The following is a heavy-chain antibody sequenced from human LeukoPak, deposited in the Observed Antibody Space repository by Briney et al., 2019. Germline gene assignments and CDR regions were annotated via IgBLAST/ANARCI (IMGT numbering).Heavy chain of an antibody. CDR3: ARDSRGYSYGYGDY. J-gene: IGHJ4*02. CDR1: GYTFTGYY. Sequence: ASVKVSCKASGYTFTGYYMHWVRQAPGQGLEWMGWINPNSGGTNYAQKLQGRVTMTTDTSTTTAYMELRSLRSDDTAVYYCARDSRGYSYGYGDYWGQGTLVTVSS. V-gene: IGHV1-2*02. CDR2: INPNSGGT. D-gene: IGHD5-18*01.